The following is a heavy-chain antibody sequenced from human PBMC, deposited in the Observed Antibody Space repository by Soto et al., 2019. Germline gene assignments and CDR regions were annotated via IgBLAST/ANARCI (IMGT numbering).Heavy chain of an antibody. V-gene: IGHV3-7*03. CDR1: GFTFSGNW. CDR3: ARAPYCTGGSCSSRVPDY. Sequence: EVQLVESGGGLGQPGGSLRLSCAASGFTFSGNWMSWVRQAPGKGLEWVANIKRDGSEIYYADSVKGRFTISRDNDKDSLYLQMNSLRAEDTAVYYCARAPYCTGGSCSSRVPDYWGQGTLVTVSS. D-gene: IGHD2-15*01. CDR2: IKRDGSEI. J-gene: IGHJ4*02.